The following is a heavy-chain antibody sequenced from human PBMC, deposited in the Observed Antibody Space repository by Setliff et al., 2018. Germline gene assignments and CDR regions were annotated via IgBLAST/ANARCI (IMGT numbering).Heavy chain of an antibody. CDR3: ARDGDNYYDSSGYYLNHAFDI. D-gene: IGHD3-22*01. CDR2: IIPIFGTA. J-gene: IGHJ3*02. V-gene: IGHV1-69*13. Sequence: SVKVSCKASGGTFSSYAISWVRQAPGQGLEWMGGIIPIFGTANYAQKFQGRVTITADESTSTAYMELSSLRSEDTAVYYCARDGDNYYDSSGYYLNHAFDIWGQGTMVTV. CDR1: GGTFSSYA.